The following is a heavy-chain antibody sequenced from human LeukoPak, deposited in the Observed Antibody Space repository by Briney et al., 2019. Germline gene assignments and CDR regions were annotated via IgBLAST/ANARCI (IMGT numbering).Heavy chain of an antibody. D-gene: IGHD3-10*01. CDR1: GFTFSSYW. J-gene: IGHJ4*02. V-gene: IGHV3-7*01. CDR3: ARDQGIWFGELFFNY. CDR2: IKQDGSEK. Sequence: PGGSLRLSCAASGFTFSSYWMSWVRRAPGKGLEWVANIKQDGSEKYYVDSVKGRFTISRDNAKNSLYLQMNSLRAEDTAVYYCARDQGIWFGELFFNYWGQGTLVTVSS.